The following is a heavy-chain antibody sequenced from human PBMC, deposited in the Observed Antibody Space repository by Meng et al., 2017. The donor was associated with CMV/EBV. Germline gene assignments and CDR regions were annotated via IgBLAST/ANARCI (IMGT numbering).Heavy chain of an antibody. CDR1: GGSISSGDYY. V-gene: IGHV4-30-4*08. D-gene: IGHD1-14*01. Sequence: QVQLQGPGPGPVKPSQTLSLTCTVSGGSISSGDYYWSWIRQPPGKGLEWIGYIYYSGSTYYNPSLKSRVTISVDTSKNQFSLKLSSVTAADTAVYYCARVTSRVAGAFDYWGQGTLVTISS. J-gene: IGHJ4*02. CDR2: IYYSGST. CDR3: ARVTSRVAGAFDY.